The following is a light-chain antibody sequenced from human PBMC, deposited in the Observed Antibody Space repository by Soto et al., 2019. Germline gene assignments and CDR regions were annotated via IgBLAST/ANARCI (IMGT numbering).Light chain of an antibody. J-gene: IGLJ2*01. CDR3: SSYAGSNNVV. CDR2: EVS. V-gene: IGLV2-8*01. Sequence: QSALTQPPSASGSPGQSVTISCTGNSRDVGGYNYVSWYQQHPGKAPKLMIYEVSKRPSGVPDRFSGSKSGNTASLTVSGLQAEDEADYYCSSYAGSNNVVFGGGTKLTVL. CDR1: SRDVGGYNY.